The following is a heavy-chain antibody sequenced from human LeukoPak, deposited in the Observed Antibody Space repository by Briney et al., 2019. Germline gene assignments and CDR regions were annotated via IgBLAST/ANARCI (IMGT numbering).Heavy chain of an antibody. CDR1: GGSISSYY. J-gene: IGHJ4*02. D-gene: IGHD6-13*01. CDR2: ISYSGNT. V-gene: IGHV4-59*08. CDR3: ASHSSTWPYYFDY. Sequence: SETLSLTCTVSGGSISSYYWSWIRQPPGKGLEWIGFISYSGNTNYNSSLKGRVTISIDTSKNQFSLKLSSVTAADTAVYYCASHSSTWPYYFDYCGQGTLVTVSS.